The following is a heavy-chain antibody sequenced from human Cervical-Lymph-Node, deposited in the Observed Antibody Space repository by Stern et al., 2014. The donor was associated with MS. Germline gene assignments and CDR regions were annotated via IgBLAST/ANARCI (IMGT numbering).Heavy chain of an antibody. J-gene: IGHJ4*02. CDR1: GFSLSTSGVC. CDR3: AIPREYCSVGSPYDY. V-gene: IGHV2-70*01. D-gene: IGHD2-15*01. Sequence: QVTLKESGPALVKPTETLTLTCTFSGFSLSTSGVCVSWFRQPPGKALEWLAYFDWYDDKYTSTSLKTRLTISKDPSKNQVVLTMTYMDPVDTATYYCAIPREYCSVGSPYDYWGQGTLVTVSS. CDR2: FDWYDDK.